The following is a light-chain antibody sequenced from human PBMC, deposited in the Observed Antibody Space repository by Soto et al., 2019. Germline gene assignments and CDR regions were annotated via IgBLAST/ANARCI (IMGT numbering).Light chain of an antibody. J-gene: IGKJ4*01. CDR3: QQYNNWPPPT. CDR2: SAS. V-gene: IGKV3D-15*01. CDR1: QSVNYN. Sequence: EIVMTQSPATLSVSPGERATLSCRASQSVNYNLAWYQQKPGQAPRLLIYSASTKATGTPARFSGSGSGTEFTLTISRLQSEDFAVYYCQQYNNWPPPTFGGGTKEDIK.